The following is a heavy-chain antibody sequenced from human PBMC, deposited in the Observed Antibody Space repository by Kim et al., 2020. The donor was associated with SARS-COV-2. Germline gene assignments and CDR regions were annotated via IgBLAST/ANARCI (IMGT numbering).Heavy chain of an antibody. CDR2: IWYDGSNK. CDR1: GFTFSSYG. CDR3: ARVLTFHSSGWYDY. Sequence: GGSLRLSCAASGFTFSSYGMHWVRQAPGKGLEWVAVIWYDGSNKYYADSVKGRFTISRDNSKNTLYLQMNSLRAEDTAVYYCARVLTFHSSGWYDYWGQGTLVTVSS. D-gene: IGHD6-19*01. V-gene: IGHV3-33*08. J-gene: IGHJ4*02.